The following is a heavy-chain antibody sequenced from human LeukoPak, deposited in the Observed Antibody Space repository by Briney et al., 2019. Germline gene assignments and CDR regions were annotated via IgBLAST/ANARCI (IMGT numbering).Heavy chain of an antibody. D-gene: IGHD1-26*01. CDR2: IYTSGSS. J-gene: IGHJ4*02. Sequence: SSETLSLTCTVSGGSISSGSYYWSWIRQPAGKGLEWIGRIYTSGSSNYNPSLKSRVTISVDTSKNQFSLKLSSVTAADTAVYYCARCHSGSHFDYWGQGTLVTVSS. CDR1: GGSISSGSYY. CDR3: ARCHSGSHFDY. V-gene: IGHV4-61*02.